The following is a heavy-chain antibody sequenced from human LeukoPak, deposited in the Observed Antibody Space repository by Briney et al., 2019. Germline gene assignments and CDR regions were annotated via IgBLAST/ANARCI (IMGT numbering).Heavy chain of an antibody. CDR1: GGSIRSYY. Sequence: SETLSLTCNVSGGSIRSYYWSWIRQPPGKGLEWIGYIYYSGSTKYNPSLKSRATISVDTSKNQFSLKLNSVTAADTAVYYCASGSYYFDYWGQGTLVTVSS. CDR3: ASGSYYFDY. D-gene: IGHD1-26*01. J-gene: IGHJ4*02. V-gene: IGHV4-59*08. CDR2: IYYSGST.